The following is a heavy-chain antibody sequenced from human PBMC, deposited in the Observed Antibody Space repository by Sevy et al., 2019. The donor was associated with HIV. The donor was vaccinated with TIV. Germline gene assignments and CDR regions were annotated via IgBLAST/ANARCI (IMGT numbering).Heavy chain of an antibody. CDR2: ISSSGSTI. CDR3: AREDMATTRGPFDY. V-gene: IGHV3-11*01. D-gene: IGHD5-12*01. Sequence: GGYLRLSCAASGFTFSDYYMTWIRQAPGKGLEWVSYISSSGSTIYYADSVKGRFTISRDNAKNSLYLQMNSLRAEDTAVYYCAREDMATTRGPFDYWGQGTLVTVSS. CDR1: GFTFSDYY. J-gene: IGHJ4*02.